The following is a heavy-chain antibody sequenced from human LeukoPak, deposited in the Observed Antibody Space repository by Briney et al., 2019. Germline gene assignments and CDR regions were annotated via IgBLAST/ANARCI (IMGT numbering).Heavy chain of an antibody. Sequence: ASVKVSCTASGYTFTSYGISWVRQAPGQGLEWMGWISAYNGNTNYAQKLQGRVTMTTDTSTSTAYMELKSLRSDDTAVYYCARERVPATADYWGQGTLVTVSS. D-gene: IGHD2-2*01. J-gene: IGHJ4*02. V-gene: IGHV1-18*01. CDR3: ARERVPATADY. CDR2: ISAYNGNT. CDR1: GYTFTSYG.